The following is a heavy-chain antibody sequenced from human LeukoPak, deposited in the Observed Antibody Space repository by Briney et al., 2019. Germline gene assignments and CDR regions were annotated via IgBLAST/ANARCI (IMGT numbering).Heavy chain of an antibody. J-gene: IGHJ4*02. CDR3: VRLVGGDIDY. D-gene: IGHD5-12*01. CDR1: GDSFSNKNTA. V-gene: IGHV6-1*01. CDR2: TYYRSKWHN. Sequence: SQTLSLTCAISGDSFSNKNTAWNWIRQSPSRGLEWLGRTYYRSKWHNTYAASVKSRITINPDTSKNQFSLQLNSVTPEDTAVYFYVRLVGGDIDYWGRGTLVTVSS.